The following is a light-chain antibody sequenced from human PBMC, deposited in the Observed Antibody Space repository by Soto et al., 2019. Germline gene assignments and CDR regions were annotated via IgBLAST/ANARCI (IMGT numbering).Light chain of an antibody. CDR3: SSYTSSSTGVYV. J-gene: IGLJ1*01. V-gene: IGLV2-14*01. CDR1: SSDVGGYNY. Sequence: QLVLTQPASVSGSPGQSITISCTGTSSDVGGYNYVSWYQQHPGKAPKLMIYDVSNRPSGVSNRFSGSKSGNTASLTISGLQAEDEADYYCSSYTSSSTGVYVFGTGTKLTVL. CDR2: DVS.